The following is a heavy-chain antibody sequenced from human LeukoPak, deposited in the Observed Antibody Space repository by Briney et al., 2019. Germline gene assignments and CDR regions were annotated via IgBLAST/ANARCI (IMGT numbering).Heavy chain of an antibody. CDR3: ARATGYSSGWVLVNGDYFDY. CDR1: GYTFTSYG. J-gene: IGHJ4*02. CDR2: ISAYNGNT. V-gene: IGHV1-18*01. Sequence: ASVKVSCKASGYTFTSYGISWVRQAPGQGLEWMGWISAYNGNTNYAQKLQGRVTMTTDTSTSTAYMELRSLRSDDTAVYYCARATGYSSGWVLVNGDYFDYWGQGTLVTVSS. D-gene: IGHD6-19*01.